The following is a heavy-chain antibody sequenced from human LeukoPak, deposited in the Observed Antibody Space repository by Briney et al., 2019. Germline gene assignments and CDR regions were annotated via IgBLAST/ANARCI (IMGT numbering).Heavy chain of an antibody. V-gene: IGHV4-34*01. CDR1: GGSFSGYY. CDR2: INHSGST. CDR3: ARLLSVVAGNFQQRHNWFDP. J-gene: IGHJ5*02. Sequence: RTSETLSLTCAVYGGSFSGYYWSWIRQPPGKGLEWIGEINHSGSTNYNPSLKSRVTISVDTSKNQFSLKLSSVTAADTAVYYCARLLSVVAGNFQQRHNWFDPWGQGTLVTVSS. D-gene: IGHD2-15*01.